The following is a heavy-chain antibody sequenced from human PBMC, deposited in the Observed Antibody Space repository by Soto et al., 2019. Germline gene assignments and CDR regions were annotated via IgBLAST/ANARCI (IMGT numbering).Heavy chain of an antibody. J-gene: IGHJ4*02. CDR3: ARDQGALNS. V-gene: IGHV6-1*01. CDR2: TYYRSKWYN. Sequence: SQSLSLTCAISGASVSSNTAVWNWIRQSPSRGLEWLGRTYYRSKWYNDYAMSVRSRITINPDTSKNQFSLQLDSVTPEDTAVYFCARDQGALNSWGQGXLVTVYS. CDR1: GASVSSNTAV. D-gene: IGHD3-16*01.